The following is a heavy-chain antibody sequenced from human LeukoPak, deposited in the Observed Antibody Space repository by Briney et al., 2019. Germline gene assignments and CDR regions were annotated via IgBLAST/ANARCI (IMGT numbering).Heavy chain of an antibody. Sequence: PGRSLRLSCAASGFTFNSYGMHWVRQAPGKGLEWVAGIWYDGSNKYYADSVKGRVTISRDNSKKTLYLQMNSLRAEDTAVYDCAKGLPLFYYDSSGPIDYWGQGTLVTVSS. CDR1: GFTFNSYG. CDR3: AKGLPLFYYDSSGPIDY. V-gene: IGHV3-33*03. CDR2: IWYDGSNK. J-gene: IGHJ4*02. D-gene: IGHD3-22*01.